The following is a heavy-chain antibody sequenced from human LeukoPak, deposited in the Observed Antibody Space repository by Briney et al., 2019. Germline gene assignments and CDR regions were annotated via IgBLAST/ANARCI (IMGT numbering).Heavy chain of an antibody. CDR2: ISYDGSNK. Sequence: GGSLRLSCAASGFTFSSYAMHWVRQAPGKGLEWVAVISYDGSNKYYADSVKGRFTISRDNSKNTLYLQMNSLRAEDTAVYYCARVDSSSWYLRGYYYYGMDVWGQGTTVTVSS. V-gene: IGHV3-30-3*01. CDR3: ARVDSSSWYLRGYYYYGMDV. D-gene: IGHD6-13*01. J-gene: IGHJ6*02. CDR1: GFTFSSYA.